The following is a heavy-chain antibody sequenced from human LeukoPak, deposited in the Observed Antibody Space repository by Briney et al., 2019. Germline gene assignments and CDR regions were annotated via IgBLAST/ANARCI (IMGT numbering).Heavy chain of an antibody. V-gene: IGHV4-34*01. D-gene: IGHD4-23*01. CDR1: GGSFSGYY. J-gene: IGHJ4*02. Sequence: SETLSLTCAVYGGSFSGYYWSWIRQPPGKGLEWIGEINHSGSTNYNPSLKSRVTISVDTSKNQFSLKLSSVTAADTAVYYCAREVVTPTYFDYWGQGTLVTVSS. CDR3: AREVVTPTYFDY. CDR2: INHSGST.